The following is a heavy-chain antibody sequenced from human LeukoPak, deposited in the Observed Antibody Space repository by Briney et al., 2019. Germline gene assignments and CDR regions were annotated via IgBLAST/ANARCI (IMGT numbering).Heavy chain of an antibody. Sequence: PGGSLRLSCAASGFTFSSYSMNWVRQAPGKGLEWVSSISSSSSYIYYADSVKGRFTISRDNAKNSLYLQMNSLRAEDTAVYYYARDRRAGKPAPYYYYGMDVWGQGTTVTVSS. CDR2: ISSSSSYI. V-gene: IGHV3-21*01. D-gene: IGHD6-25*01. CDR3: ARDRRAGKPAPYYYYGMDV. J-gene: IGHJ6*02. CDR1: GFTFSSYS.